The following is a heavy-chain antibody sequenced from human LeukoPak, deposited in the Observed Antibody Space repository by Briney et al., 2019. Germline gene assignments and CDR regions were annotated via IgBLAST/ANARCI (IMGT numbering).Heavy chain of an antibody. V-gene: IGHV3-20*04. D-gene: IGHD3-9*01. Sequence: PGGSLRLSCAASGFTFDDYGMSWVRQAPGKGLEWVSGINWNGGSTGYADSVKGRLTISRDNAKNSLYLQMNSLRAEDTALYYCARVFPPLVYVDVWGKGTTVTVSS. J-gene: IGHJ6*03. CDR2: INWNGGST. CDR3: ARVFPPLVYVDV. CDR1: GFTFDDYG.